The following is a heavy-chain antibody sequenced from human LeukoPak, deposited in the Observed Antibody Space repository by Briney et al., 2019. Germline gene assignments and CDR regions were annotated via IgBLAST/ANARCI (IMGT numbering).Heavy chain of an antibody. Sequence: PGKSLRLSCAASGFTFSSYAMSWVRQAPGKGLEWVSAISGSGGGTYYADAVKGRFTISRDNYKNTLYLQMNSLRAEDTTVYYCAKAGRIKYSSNLFGEYSYYYYMDVWGKGTTVTVSS. V-gene: IGHV3-23*01. J-gene: IGHJ6*03. CDR3: AKAGRIKYSSNLFGEYSYYYYMDV. CDR2: ISGSGGGT. CDR1: GFTFSSYA. D-gene: IGHD6-13*01.